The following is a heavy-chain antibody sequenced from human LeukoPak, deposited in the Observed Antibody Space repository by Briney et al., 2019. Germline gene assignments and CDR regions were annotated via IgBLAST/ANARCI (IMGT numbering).Heavy chain of an antibody. J-gene: IGHJ5*02. D-gene: IGHD4-23*01. Sequence: PGGSLRLSCAASGFTFSTHAMHWVRQAPGKGLEWVAVISYDGSTKFYADSVRGRFTISRDNSKSTLYLLMNSLGAEDTAVYYCARDSREMGTPGWFDPWGQGTLVTVSS. CDR1: GFTFSTHA. V-gene: IGHV3-30*03. CDR2: ISYDGSTK. CDR3: ARDSREMGTPGWFDP.